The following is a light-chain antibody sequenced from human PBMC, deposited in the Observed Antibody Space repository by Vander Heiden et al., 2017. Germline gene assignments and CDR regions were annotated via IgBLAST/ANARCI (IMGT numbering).Light chain of an antibody. J-gene: IGLJ3*02. CDR2: DDT. CDR3: QVWERRSDYQV. CDR1: TTGTNT. V-gene: IGLV3-21*02. Sequence: SDILPQPPSVSVAPGQTARITRGGNTTGTNTVHWYQRRPGQAPVVVIYDDTDRPSGIPERFSGSNSVNTATLTISRGEAGDEADYYCQVWERRSDYQVFGGGTRLTVL.